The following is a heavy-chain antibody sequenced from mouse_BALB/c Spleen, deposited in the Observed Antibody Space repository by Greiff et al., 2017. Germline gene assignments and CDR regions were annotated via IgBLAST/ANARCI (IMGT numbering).Heavy chain of an antibody. CDR3: ARHERGREKRSYYFDY. J-gene: IGHJ2*01. CDR2: ISSGGGST. D-gene: IGHD4-1*01. Sequence: EVHLVESGGGLVKPGGSLKLSCAASGFAFSSYDMSWVRQTPEKRLEWVAYISSGGGSTYYPDTVKGRFTISRDNAKNTLYLQMSSLKSEDTAMYYWARHERGREKRSYYFDYWGQGTTLTVSA. V-gene: IGHV5-12-1*01. CDR1: GFAFSSYD.